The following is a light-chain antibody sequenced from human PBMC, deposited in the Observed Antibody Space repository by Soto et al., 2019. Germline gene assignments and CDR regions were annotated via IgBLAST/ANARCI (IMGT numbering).Light chain of an antibody. V-gene: IGKV1-39*01. J-gene: IGKJ4*01. Sequence: DIQLTQSPSSLSASVGDRVTITCRASQNITNYFNWYQQKPGKAPTLLIYAASSLQSGVPSRFSGSGSGTDFTLTISSLQPEDVATYYCQKYNSAPLTFGGGTKVDI. CDR2: AAS. CDR1: QNITNY. CDR3: QKYNSAPLT.